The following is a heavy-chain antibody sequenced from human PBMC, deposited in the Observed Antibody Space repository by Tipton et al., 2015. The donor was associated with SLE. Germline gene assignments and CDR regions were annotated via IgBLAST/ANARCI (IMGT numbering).Heavy chain of an antibody. CDR2: IYYGGSI. J-gene: IGHJ6*02. CDR1: GGSFSGYY. D-gene: IGHD4-11*01. CDR3: ARVGDNNYDV. Sequence: GLVKPSETLSLTCAVYGGSFSGYYWSWIRQPPGKGLEWIGYIYYGGSINYNPSLKSRLTISVDTSKNQFSLKLSSVTAADTAVYYCARVGDNNYDVWGQGTTVTVSS. V-gene: IGHV4-59*01.